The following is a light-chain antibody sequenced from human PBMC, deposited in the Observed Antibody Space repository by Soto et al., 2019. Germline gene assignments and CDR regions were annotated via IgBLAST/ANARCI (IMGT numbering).Light chain of an antibody. J-gene: IGKJ1*01. CDR3: QQYNSYSWT. Sequence: EIQMTQSPSTLSASVGDRVTITCRASQSISSWLAWYQQKPGKAPKLLIYDASSLESGVPSRFSGSGSGTEFTLTISSLQPDDFATYYCQQYNSYSWTFGQRTIVDVK. V-gene: IGKV1-5*01. CDR2: DAS. CDR1: QSISSW.